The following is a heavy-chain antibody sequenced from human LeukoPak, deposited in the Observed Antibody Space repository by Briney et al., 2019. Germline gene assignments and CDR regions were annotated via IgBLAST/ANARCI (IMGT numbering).Heavy chain of an antibody. CDR1: GVSISSGDYY. V-gene: IGHV4-30-4*01. J-gene: IGHJ4*02. D-gene: IGHD6-19*01. Sequence: PSETLSLTCTVSGVSISSGDYYWSWIRQPPGKGLEWVGYMYYSGSAYYNPSLKSRATISVDTSKNQFSLKLSSVTAADTAVYYCIGFLGASSGWYEDWGQGTLVTVSS. CDR3: IGFLGASSGWYED. CDR2: MYYSGSA.